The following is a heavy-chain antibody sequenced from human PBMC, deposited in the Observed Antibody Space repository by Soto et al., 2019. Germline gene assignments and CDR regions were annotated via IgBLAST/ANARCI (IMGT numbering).Heavy chain of an antibody. Sequence: GVSLRLSCAAYGFTLSVYYMRWIRQAPGKGLEWVSYISSSGSTIYYADSVKGRFTISRDNAKNSLYLQMNSLRAEDTAVYYCARDVEYSSSSGGFDYWGQGTLVTVSS. CDR3: ARDVEYSSSSGGFDY. CDR1: GFTLSVYY. D-gene: IGHD6-6*01. CDR2: ISSSGSTI. V-gene: IGHV3-11*01. J-gene: IGHJ4*02.